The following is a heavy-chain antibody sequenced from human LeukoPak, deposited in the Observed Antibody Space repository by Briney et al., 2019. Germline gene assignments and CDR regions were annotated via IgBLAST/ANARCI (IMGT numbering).Heavy chain of an antibody. CDR3: ARAVSSALAFDI. V-gene: IGHV4-31*03. CDR1: GGSISSSSYY. D-gene: IGHD2-2*01. Sequence: SETLSLTCTVSGGSISSSSYYWGWIRQPPGKGLEWIGYIYYSGSTYYNPSLKSRITISADTSKNQFSLKLSSVTAADTAVYYCARAVSSALAFDIWGQGTMVTVSS. J-gene: IGHJ3*02. CDR2: IYYSGST.